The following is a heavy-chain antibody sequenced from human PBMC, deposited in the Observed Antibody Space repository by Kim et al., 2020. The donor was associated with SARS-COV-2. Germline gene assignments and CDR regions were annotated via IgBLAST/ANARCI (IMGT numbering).Heavy chain of an antibody. J-gene: IGHJ1*01. CDR1: GFTFSSYA. D-gene: IGHD2-15*01. CDR3: AKVGYCSGGSCYWGYFQH. V-gene: IGHV3-23*01. Sequence: GGSLRLSCAASGFTFSSYAMSWVRQAPGKGLEWVSAISGSGGSTYYADSVKGRFTISRDNSKNTLYLQMNSLRAEDTAVYYCAKVGYCSGGSCYWGYFQHWGQGTLVTVSS. CDR2: ISGSGGST.